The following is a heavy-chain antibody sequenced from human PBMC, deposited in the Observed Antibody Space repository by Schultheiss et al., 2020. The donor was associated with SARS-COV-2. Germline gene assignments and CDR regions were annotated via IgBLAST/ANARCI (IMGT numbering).Heavy chain of an antibody. Sequence: ASVKVSCKASGFTFTSYDINWVRQATGQGLEWMGWMNPNSGNTGYAQKFQGRVTITADESTSTAYMELSSLRSEDTAVYYCARDGSSYYYYYGMDVWGQGTTVTVSS. CDR2: MNPNSGNT. CDR1: GFTFTSYD. D-gene: IGHD6-6*01. CDR3: ARDGSSYYYYYGMDV. J-gene: IGHJ6*02. V-gene: IGHV1-8*01.